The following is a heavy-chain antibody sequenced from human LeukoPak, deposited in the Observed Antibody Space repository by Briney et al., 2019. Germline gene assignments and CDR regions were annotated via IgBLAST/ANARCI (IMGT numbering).Heavy chain of an antibody. CDR3: ARDLDSSSWYPYYYYGMDV. Sequence: GGSLRLSCAASGFTFSSYAMHWVRQAPGKGLEWVAVISYDGSNKYYADSVKGRFTISRDNSKNTLYLQMNSLRAEDTAVYYCARDLDSSSWYPYYYYGMDVWGQGTTVTVSS. CDR2: ISYDGSNK. D-gene: IGHD6-13*01. CDR1: GFTFSSYA. V-gene: IGHV3-30-3*01. J-gene: IGHJ6*02.